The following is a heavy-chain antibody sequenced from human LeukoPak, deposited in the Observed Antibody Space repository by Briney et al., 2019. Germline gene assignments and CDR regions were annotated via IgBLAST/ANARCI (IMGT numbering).Heavy chain of an antibody. Sequence: GGSLRLSCVASGFSFSTSSMTWVRQSPGKGLEWLANIKEDGSGKVYVDSVKGRFTISRDNAKNSLYLQMNTLRVDDSAVYYCARDPYSGKYGAFDIWGQGTMATISS. CDR3: ARDPYSGKYGAFDI. J-gene: IGHJ3*02. V-gene: IGHV3-7*01. D-gene: IGHD1-26*01. CDR2: IKEDGSGK. CDR1: GFSFSTSS.